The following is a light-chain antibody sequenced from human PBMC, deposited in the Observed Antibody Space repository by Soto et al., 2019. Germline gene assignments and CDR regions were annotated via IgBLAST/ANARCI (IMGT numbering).Light chain of an antibody. CDR2: GAS. Sequence: EIVLTQSPGTLSLSPGGRATLSCRASQSVSSSYLAWYQQKPGQAPRLLIYGASSRATGIPDRINGSGSGTDLTLTINMLGPDDCAVYYCQQHGSSPVTFGPGTNVHIK. CDR1: QSVSSSY. CDR3: QQHGSSPVT. J-gene: IGKJ3*01. V-gene: IGKV3-20*01.